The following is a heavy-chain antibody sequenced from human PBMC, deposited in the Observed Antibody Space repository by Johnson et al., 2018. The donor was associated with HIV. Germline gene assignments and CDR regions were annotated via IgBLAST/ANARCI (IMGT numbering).Heavy chain of an antibody. Sequence: VQLVESGGGLVQPGRSLRLSCAASGFTFDDYAMHWVRQAPGKGLEWVSGISWNSGSIGYADSVKGRFTISRDNAKNSLYLQMNRLRAEDTALYYCAREGSTVVTSAFDIWGQGTMVTVSS. CDR1: GFTFDDYA. V-gene: IGHV3-9*01. CDR2: ISWNSGSI. J-gene: IGHJ3*02. D-gene: IGHD4-23*01. CDR3: AREGSTVVTSAFDI.